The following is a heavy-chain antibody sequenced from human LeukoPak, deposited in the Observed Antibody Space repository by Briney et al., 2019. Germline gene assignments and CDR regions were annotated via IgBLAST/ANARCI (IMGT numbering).Heavy chain of an antibody. CDR3: ADFGSGSHCFDY. D-gene: IGHD3-10*01. CDR2: ISDDGTGT. V-gene: IGHV3-23*01. J-gene: IGHJ4*02. CDR1: GFTFDNYA. Sequence: GGSLRLSCAASGFTFDNYAMTWVRQAPGKGLEWVSHISDDGTGTYYADSVKGRFTISRDNSKNMLYLQMDSLRADDTAVYYCADFGSGSHCFDYWGQGTLVTVSS.